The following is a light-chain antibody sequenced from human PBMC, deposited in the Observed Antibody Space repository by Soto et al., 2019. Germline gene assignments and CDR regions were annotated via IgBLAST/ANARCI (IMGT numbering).Light chain of an antibody. CDR2: DAS. J-gene: IGKJ1*01. Sequence: IVLTQSPVTLSVSPGERATLSCRASQSVRTYLAGDQVKPGQPRRLLIYDASRRASGVPARFSGSGSGTDFTLTISCLQSEDSVVYCCQEYGRSPDTFGQGTKVDIK. CDR3: QEYGRSPDT. CDR1: QSVRTY. V-gene: IGKV3D-15*01.